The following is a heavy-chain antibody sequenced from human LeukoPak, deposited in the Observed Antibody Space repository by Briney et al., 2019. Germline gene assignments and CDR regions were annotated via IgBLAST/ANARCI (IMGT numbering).Heavy chain of an antibody. CDR1: GGSISSSSYY. CDR2: TYYSGST. CDR3: ARGYWFDY. J-gene: IGHJ4*02. V-gene: IGHV4-39*07. D-gene: IGHD3-10*01. Sequence: SETLSLTCTVSGGSISSSSYYWGWIRQPPGKGLEWIGSTYYSGSTYYNPSLKSRVTISVDTSKNQFSLKLSSVTAADTAVYYCARGYWFDYWGQGTLVTASS.